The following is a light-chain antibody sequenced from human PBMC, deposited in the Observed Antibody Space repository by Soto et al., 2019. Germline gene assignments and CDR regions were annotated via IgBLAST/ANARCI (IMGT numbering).Light chain of an antibody. J-gene: IGKJ5*01. V-gene: IGKV3-15*01. CDR1: EVVTTN. CDR2: GAS. Sequence: EIVVTQSPATLSVSPGERATLSCRASEVVTTNLAWYQQKPGQAPRLLIYGASTRAAGSPARFSGSGSGTHFTLNISSVQSEDFAVYYCQQYSNWPPITFGQGTRLEIK. CDR3: QQYSNWPPIT.